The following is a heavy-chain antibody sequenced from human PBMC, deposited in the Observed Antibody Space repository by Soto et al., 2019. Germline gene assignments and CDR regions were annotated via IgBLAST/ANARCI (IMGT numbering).Heavy chain of an antibody. CDR2: ISSSGSTI. Sequence: EVQLVESGGGLVQPGGSLRLSCAASGFTFSSYEMNWVRQAPGKGLEWVSYISSSGSTIYYADSVKGRFTISRDNAKNSLYLQINSLRAEDTAVYYCARDGGYSSSWAMDVWGQGTTVTVSS. CDR1: GFTFSSYE. D-gene: IGHD6-13*01. CDR3: ARDGGYSSSWAMDV. J-gene: IGHJ6*02. V-gene: IGHV3-48*03.